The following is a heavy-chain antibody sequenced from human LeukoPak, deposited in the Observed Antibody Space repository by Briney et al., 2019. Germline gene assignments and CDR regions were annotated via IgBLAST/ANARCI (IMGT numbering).Heavy chain of an antibody. V-gene: IGHV4-59*01. CDR1: GGSISNYY. D-gene: IGHD6-19*01. J-gene: IGHJ3*02. CDR2: IYYSGST. Sequence: SETLSLTFTVSGGSISNYYWSWIRQSPEKGLEWIGYIYYSGSTNYNPSLKSRVTISVDTSKNHFSLKLSSVTAADTAVYYCASRLDEAFDIWGQGTMVTVSS. CDR3: ASRLDEAFDI.